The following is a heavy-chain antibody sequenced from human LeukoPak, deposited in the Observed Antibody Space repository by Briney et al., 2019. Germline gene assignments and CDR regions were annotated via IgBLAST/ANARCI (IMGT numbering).Heavy chain of an antibody. Sequence: ASVKVSCKASGYTFTGYYMHWVRQAPGQGLEWMGWISNYNGDTRYAQKFQGRVTMTTDTSTRSSNMELRNLGSDDTAVYYCARALYSDSSGYYPGLDHWGQGTLVTVSS. CDR1: GYTFTGYY. CDR3: ARALYSDSSGYYPGLDH. D-gene: IGHD3-22*01. CDR2: ISNYNGDT. V-gene: IGHV1-18*04. J-gene: IGHJ4*02.